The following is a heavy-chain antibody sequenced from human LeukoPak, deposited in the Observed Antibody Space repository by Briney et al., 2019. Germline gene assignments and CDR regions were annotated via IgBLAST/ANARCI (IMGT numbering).Heavy chain of an antibody. CDR2: IYYSGST. CDR1: GGSISSYY. V-gene: IGHV4-59*01. Sequence: SETLSLTCTVSGGSISSYYWSWIRQPLGKGLEWIGYIYYSGSTNYNPSLKSRVTISVDTSKNQFSLKLSSVTAADTAVYYCARNRGSYEHGDYYYYGMDVWGQGTTVTVSS. J-gene: IGHJ6*02. CDR3: ARNRGSYEHGDYYYYGMDV. D-gene: IGHD1-26*01.